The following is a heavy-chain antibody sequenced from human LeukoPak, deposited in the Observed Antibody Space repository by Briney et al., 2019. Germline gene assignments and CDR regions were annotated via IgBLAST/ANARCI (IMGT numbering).Heavy chain of an antibody. D-gene: IGHD6-6*01. Sequence: SETLSLTCAVYGGSFSGYYWSWIRQPPGKGLEWIGEINHSGSTNYNPSLKSRVTISVDKSKNQFSLKLSSVTAADTAVYYCARDRLGLVSRWFDPWGQGTLVTVSS. V-gene: IGHV4-34*01. CDR2: INHSGST. CDR1: GGSFSGYY. CDR3: ARDRLGLVSRWFDP. J-gene: IGHJ5*02.